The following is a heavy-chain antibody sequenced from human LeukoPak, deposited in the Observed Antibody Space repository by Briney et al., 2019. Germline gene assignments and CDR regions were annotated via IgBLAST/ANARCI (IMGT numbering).Heavy chain of an antibody. CDR1: GFTSSTYA. Sequence: GGSLRLSCAASGFTSSTYAIHWVRQAPGKGLEWVAVISNDGRNEYYAGSVKGRFTISRDNFKNTIYLHMNSLRAEDTAVYYCARGGLYSSSSWYFDYWGQGTLVTVSS. D-gene: IGHD6-6*01. V-gene: IGHV3-30*04. J-gene: IGHJ4*02. CDR2: ISNDGRNE. CDR3: ARGGLYSSSSWYFDY.